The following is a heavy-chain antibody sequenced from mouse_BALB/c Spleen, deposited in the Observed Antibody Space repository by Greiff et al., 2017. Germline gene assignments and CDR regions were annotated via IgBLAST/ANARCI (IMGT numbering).Heavy chain of an antibody. Sequence: VQLQESGPELVKPGASVKMSCKASGYTFTSYYIHWVKQRPGQGLEWIGWIYPGDGSTKYNEKFKGKTTLTADKSSSTAYMLLSSLTSEDSAIYFCASDSSDAMDYWGQGTSVTVSS. CDR2: IYPGDGST. D-gene: IGHD3-2*01. CDR3: ASDSSDAMDY. CDR1: GYTFTSYY. V-gene: IGHV1S56*01. J-gene: IGHJ4*01.